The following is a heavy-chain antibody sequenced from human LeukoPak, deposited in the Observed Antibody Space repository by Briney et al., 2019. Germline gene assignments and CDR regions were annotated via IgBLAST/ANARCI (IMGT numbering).Heavy chain of an antibody. CDR3: ATDRARLDYGGNGFDY. V-gene: IGHV1-24*01. Sequence: ASVKVSCKVSGYTLTELSMHWVRQAPGKGLEWMGGFDPEDGETIYAQKFQGRVTMTEDTSTDTAYMELSSLRSEDTAVYYCATDRARLDYGGNGFDYWGQGTLVTVSS. CDR1: GYTLTELS. D-gene: IGHD4-23*01. CDR2: FDPEDGET. J-gene: IGHJ4*02.